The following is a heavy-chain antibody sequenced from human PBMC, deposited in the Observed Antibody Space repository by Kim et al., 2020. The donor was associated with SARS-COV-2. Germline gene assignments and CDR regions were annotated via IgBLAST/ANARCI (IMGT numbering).Heavy chain of an antibody. CDR3: ASWRELVSGYGGMYYYGMDV. D-gene: IGHD5-12*01. V-gene: IGHV1-8*01. CDR1: GYTFTSYD. J-gene: IGHJ6*02. CDR2: MNPNSGNT. Sequence: ASVKVSCKASGYTFTSYDINWVRQATGQGLEWMGWMNPNSGNTGYAQKFQGRVTMTRNTSISTAYMELSSLRSEDTAVYYCASWRELVSGYGGMYYYGMDVWGQGTTVTVSS.